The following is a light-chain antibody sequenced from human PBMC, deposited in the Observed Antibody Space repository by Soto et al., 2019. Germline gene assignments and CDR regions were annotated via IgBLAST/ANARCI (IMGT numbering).Light chain of an antibody. CDR2: EGS. CDR3: CSYAGSSTAVV. V-gene: IGLV2-23*01. CDR1: SSDVGSYNL. Sequence: QSVLTQPASVSGSPGQSITISCTGTSSDVGSYNLVSWYQQHPGKAPKLMIYEGSKRPSGVSNRFSGSKSGNTASLTISGLQAVDEADYYCCSYAGSSTAVVFGGGTKVTVL. J-gene: IGLJ2*01.